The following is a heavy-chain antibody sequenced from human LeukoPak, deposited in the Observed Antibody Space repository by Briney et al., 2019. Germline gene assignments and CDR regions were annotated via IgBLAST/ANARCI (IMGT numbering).Heavy chain of an antibody. Sequence: PSETLSLTCAVYGGSFSGYYWSWIRQPPGKGLEWIGEINHSGSTNYNPSLKSRVIISVDTSKNQFSLKLSSVTAADTAVYYCARGRSYYYDSSGYYRNWFDPWGQGTLVTVSS. D-gene: IGHD3-22*01. V-gene: IGHV4-34*01. CDR2: INHSGST. CDR1: GGSFSGYY. CDR3: ARGRSYYYDSSGYYRNWFDP. J-gene: IGHJ5*02.